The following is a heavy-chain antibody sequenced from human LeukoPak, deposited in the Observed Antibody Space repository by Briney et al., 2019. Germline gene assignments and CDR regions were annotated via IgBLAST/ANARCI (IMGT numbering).Heavy chain of an antibody. CDR3: ARIGEYSSSSGWFDP. CDR2: IIPIFGTA. J-gene: IGHJ5*02. D-gene: IGHD6-6*01. Sequence: SVKVSCKASGGTFSSYAISWVRQAPGQGLEWMGGIIPIFGTANYAQKFQGRVTITADESTSTAYMELSSLRSEDTAVYYCARIGEYSSSSGWFDPWGREPWSPSPQ. CDR1: GGTFSSYA. V-gene: IGHV1-69*13.